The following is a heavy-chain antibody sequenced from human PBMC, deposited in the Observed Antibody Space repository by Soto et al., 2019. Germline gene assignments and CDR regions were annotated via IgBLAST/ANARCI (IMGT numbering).Heavy chain of an antibody. D-gene: IGHD5-18*01. V-gene: IGHV3-30*03. CDR2: ISYDGSNK. CDR1: GFTFSSYG. J-gene: IGHJ4*02. Sequence: QVQLVESGGGVVQPGRSLRLSCAASGFTFSSYGMHWVRQAPGKGLEWVAVISYDGSNKYYADSVKGRFTISRDNSKNTLYLQMNSLRAEDTAVYYCVSSYRSIHFDYWGQGTLVTVSS. CDR3: VSSYRSIHFDY.